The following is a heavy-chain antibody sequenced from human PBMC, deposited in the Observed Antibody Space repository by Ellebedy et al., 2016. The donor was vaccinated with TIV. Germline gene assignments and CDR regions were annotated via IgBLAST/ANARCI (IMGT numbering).Heavy chain of an antibody. CDR2: INHSGST. CDR1: GGSFSGYY. Sequence: SETLSLXCAVYGGSFSGYYWSWIRQPPGKGLEWIGEINHSGSTNYNPSLKSRVTISADTSKNQFSLKLYSVTAADTAVYYCARDRMVAGHTNWFDPWGQGTLVTVSS. J-gene: IGHJ5*02. D-gene: IGHD6-19*01. CDR3: ARDRMVAGHTNWFDP. V-gene: IGHV4-34*01.